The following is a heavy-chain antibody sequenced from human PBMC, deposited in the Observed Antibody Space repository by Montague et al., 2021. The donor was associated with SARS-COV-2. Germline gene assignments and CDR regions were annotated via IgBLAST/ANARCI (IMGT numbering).Heavy chain of an antibody. CDR2: IYYSGST. D-gene: IGHD3-9*01. J-gene: IGHJ4*02. CDR3: ARLGLGYFDWLLLGEGYFDY. CDR1: GGSISSYY. Sequence: SETLSLTCTVSGGSISSYYWSWIRQPPGKGLEWIGYIYYSGSTNYNPSLKSRVTISVGTSKNQFSLKLSSVTAADTAVYYCARLGLGYFDWLLLGEGYFDYWGQGTLVTVSS. V-gene: IGHV4-59*08.